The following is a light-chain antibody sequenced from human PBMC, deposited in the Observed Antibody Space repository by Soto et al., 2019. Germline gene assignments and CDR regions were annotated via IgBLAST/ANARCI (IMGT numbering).Light chain of an antibody. CDR3: GTWDSSLSAGV. CDR1: SSNIGNNY. J-gene: IGLJ2*01. CDR2: DND. V-gene: IGLV1-51*01. Sequence: QSVLTQPPSVSAAPGQRVTISCSGSSSNIGNNYLSWYQQLPGTAPKLLIYDNDKRPSGIPDRFSGSKSGTSATLGITGLQTGDEADYFCGTWDSSLSAGVFGGGTKLTVL.